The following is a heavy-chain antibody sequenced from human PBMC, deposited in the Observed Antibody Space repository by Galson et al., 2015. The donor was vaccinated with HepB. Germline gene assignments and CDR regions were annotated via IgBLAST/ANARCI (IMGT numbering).Heavy chain of an antibody. CDR3: ARLKYYYDNSGYYFDY. CDR1: GGSISYYY. CDR2: ISYSGTT. Sequence: ETLSLTCTVSGGSISYYYWSWIRQPPGKGLEWIGYISYSGTTNYNPSLKSRVTISVDTSRNQFSLKLNSVTAADTAVYYCARLKYYYDNSGYYFDYRGQGTLVTVSS. D-gene: IGHD3-22*01. J-gene: IGHJ4*02. V-gene: IGHV4-59*01.